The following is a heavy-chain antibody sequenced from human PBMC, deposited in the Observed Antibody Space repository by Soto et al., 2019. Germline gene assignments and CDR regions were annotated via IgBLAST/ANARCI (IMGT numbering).Heavy chain of an antibody. CDR3: AHVTLLGLGLVRGPFDY. Sequence: SGPTLVNPTQTLALTCTFSGFSLSTSGVGVGWIRQPPGKALEWLALIYWDDDKRYSPSLKSRLTITKDTSKNQVVLTMTNMDPVDTATYYCAHVTLLGLGLVRGPFDYWGQGTLVTVSS. CDR2: IYWDDDK. CDR1: GFSLSTSGVG. V-gene: IGHV2-5*02. D-gene: IGHD6-6*01. J-gene: IGHJ4*02.